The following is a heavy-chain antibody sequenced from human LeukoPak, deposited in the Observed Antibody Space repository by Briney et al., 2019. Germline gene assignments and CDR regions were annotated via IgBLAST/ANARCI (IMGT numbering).Heavy chain of an antibody. CDR1: GFTVSSNY. J-gene: IGHJ4*02. CDR2: LSSGGST. Sequence: GGSLRLSCAASGFTVSSNYMSCVRQAPGKGMESVTVLSSGGSTYYADSVKGRVTISSDHAQNPLYLQMNSRGAEDTAVYYCATSPEYYDSSCYYEREGYCGQGTLFTLSP. D-gene: IGHD3-22*01. CDR3: ATSPEYYDSSCYYEREGY. V-gene: IGHV3-66*01.